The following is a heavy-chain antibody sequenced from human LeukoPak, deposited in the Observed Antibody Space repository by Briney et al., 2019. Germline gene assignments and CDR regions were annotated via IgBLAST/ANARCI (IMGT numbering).Heavy chain of an antibody. D-gene: IGHD4-11*01. CDR1: GGSISSYY. CDR2: IHYSGST. V-gene: IGHV4-59*01. J-gene: IGHJ4*02. CDR3: ARGDYNNYFWGFDH. Sequence: SETLSLTCTVSGGSISSYYWSWIRQPPENGLEWIGHIHYSGSTNYNPSLKSRVTISVDTSKNHFSLKLSSVTAADTAVYYCARGDYNNYFWGFDHWGQGALVTVSS.